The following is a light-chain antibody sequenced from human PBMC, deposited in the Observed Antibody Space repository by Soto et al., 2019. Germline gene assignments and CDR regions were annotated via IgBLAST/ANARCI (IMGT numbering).Light chain of an antibody. CDR2: GAS. Sequence: EIVLTQFPGTLSLSPGERATLSCRASQTVSSNYLAWYQQRPGLAPRLLIYGASTRTAGIPDRFTGSGSGTDFTLTISRLEPEDFAVYYCQQYGTSRTFGQGTKVDIK. CDR3: QQYGTSRT. J-gene: IGKJ1*01. V-gene: IGKV3-20*01. CDR1: QTVSSNY.